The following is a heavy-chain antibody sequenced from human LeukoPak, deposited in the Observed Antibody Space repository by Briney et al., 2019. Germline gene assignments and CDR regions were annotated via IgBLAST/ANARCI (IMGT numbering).Heavy chain of an antibody. CDR2: IYYSGST. CDR3: AREEDYDYVWGSYRYLDY. CDR1: GGSISSYY. D-gene: IGHD3-16*02. Sequence: SETLSLTCTVSGGSISSYYWSWIRQPPGKGLEWIGYIYYSGSTYYNPSLKSRVTISVDTSKNQFSLKLSSVTAADTAVYYCAREEDYDYVWGSYRYLDYWGQGTLVTVSS. V-gene: IGHV4-59*12. J-gene: IGHJ4*02.